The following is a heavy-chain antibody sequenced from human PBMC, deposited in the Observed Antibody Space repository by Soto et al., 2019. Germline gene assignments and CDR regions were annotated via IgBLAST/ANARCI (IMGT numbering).Heavy chain of an antibody. CDR3: ARARGARYFDY. Sequence: SETLSLTCTVSGGSISSGDYYWSWIRQPPGKGLEWIGYIYYSGSTYYNPSLKSRVTISVDTSKNQFSLKLSSVTAADTAVYYCARARGARYFDYWGQGTLVTFSS. CDR1: GGSISSGDYY. D-gene: IGHD2-15*01. CDR2: IYYSGST. V-gene: IGHV4-30-4*01. J-gene: IGHJ4*02.